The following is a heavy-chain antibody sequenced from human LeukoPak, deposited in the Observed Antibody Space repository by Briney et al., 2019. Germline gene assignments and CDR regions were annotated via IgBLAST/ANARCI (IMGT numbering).Heavy chain of an antibody. Sequence: AGSLRLSCAASGXTVSSNYVNWVRQAPGKGREWVSFIYSGGSTYYADSVKGRFTISRQNSKNTVYLQMNSLRPEDTAVYYCAREGDNWSHLWGQGTLVIVSS. CDR1: GXTVSSNY. CDR2: IYSGGST. CDR3: AREGDNWSHL. D-gene: IGHD1-20*01. J-gene: IGHJ4*02. V-gene: IGHV3-53*04.